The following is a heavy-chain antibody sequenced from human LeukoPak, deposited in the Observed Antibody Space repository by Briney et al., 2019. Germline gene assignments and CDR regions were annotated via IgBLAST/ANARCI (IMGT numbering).Heavy chain of an antibody. J-gene: IGHJ3*02. D-gene: IGHD3-10*01. CDR2: IYPGDSDT. CDR3: AKTLPQYYYGSGSYDAFDI. CDR1: GYSFTSYW. Sequence: GESLKISCRGSGYSFTSYWIGCVRQMPGKDLEWMGIIYPGDSDTRYSPSFQGQVTISADKSISTAYLQWSRLKASDTAMYYCAKTLPQYYYGSGSYDAFDIWGQGTMVTVSS. V-gene: IGHV5-51*01.